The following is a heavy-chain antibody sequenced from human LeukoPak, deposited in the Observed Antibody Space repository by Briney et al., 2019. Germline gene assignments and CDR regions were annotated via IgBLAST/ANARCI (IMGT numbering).Heavy chain of an antibody. CDR1: GFTFSSNS. J-gene: IGHJ6*03. Sequence: GGSLRLSCAASGFTFSSNSMNWVRQAPGKGPEWVSYISSSSSTIYYADSVKGRFTISRDNAKNSLYLQMNSLRAEDTAVYYCARSYCSGGTCYNYYYYYMDVWGKGTTVAVSS. CDR3: ARSYCSGGTCYNYYYYYMDV. CDR2: ISSSSSTI. D-gene: IGHD2-15*01. V-gene: IGHV3-48*04.